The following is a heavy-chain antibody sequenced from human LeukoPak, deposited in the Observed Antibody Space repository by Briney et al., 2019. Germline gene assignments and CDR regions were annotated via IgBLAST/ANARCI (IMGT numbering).Heavy chain of an antibody. CDR2: ISWNSGSI. CDR1: GFTFSSYE. D-gene: IGHD6-13*01. CDR3: AKAAAAGPGYFDY. J-gene: IGHJ4*02. Sequence: GGSLRLSCAASGFTFSSYEMNWVRQAPGKGLEWVSGISWNSGSIGYADSVKGRFTISRDNAKNSLYLQMNSLRAEDTALYYCAKAAAAGPGYFDYWGQGTLVTVSS. V-gene: IGHV3-9*01.